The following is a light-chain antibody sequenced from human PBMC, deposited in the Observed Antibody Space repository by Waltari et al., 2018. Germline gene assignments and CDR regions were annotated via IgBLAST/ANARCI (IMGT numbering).Light chain of an antibody. V-gene: IGKV3-20*01. CDR2: AAS. CDR1: QSVSSSY. J-gene: IGKJ5*01. Sequence: EIVLPQSPGTLSLPLGARGTLSCRASQSVSSSYSAWYQQKPGQAPRLLIYAASNRATGIPDRLSGRGSGTGFTLTISSLEPEDSAVYYCQQYGSTLINFGQGTRLEIK. CDR3: QQYGSTLIN.